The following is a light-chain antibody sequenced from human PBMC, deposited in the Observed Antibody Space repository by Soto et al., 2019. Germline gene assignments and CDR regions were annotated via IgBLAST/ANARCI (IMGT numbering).Light chain of an antibody. CDR3: ISYSTRSTYV. CDR1: SSDVGAYNY. CDR2: DVT. V-gene: IGLV2-14*01. Sequence: QSVLTQPASVSGSPGQSIAISCTGTSSDVGAYNYVSWYQQHPAKAPKLMIYDVTNRPSGVSDRFSGSKSGNTASLTISGLQAEDEADYYSISYSTRSTYVFGSGTKVTVL. J-gene: IGLJ1*01.